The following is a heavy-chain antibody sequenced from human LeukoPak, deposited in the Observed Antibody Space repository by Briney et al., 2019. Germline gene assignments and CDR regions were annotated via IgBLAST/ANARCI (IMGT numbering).Heavy chain of an antibody. CDR1: GFTFSSYA. V-gene: IGHV3-23*01. CDR3: ARDRDYPRDQFDY. Sequence: GGSLRLSCAASGFTFSSYAMSWVRQAPGKGLEWVSAISGSGGSTYYADSVKGRFTISRDKSKNTVYLQMNSLRVEDTALYYCARDRDYPRDQFDYWGQGTLVTVSS. CDR2: ISGSGGST. D-gene: IGHD4-17*01. J-gene: IGHJ4*02.